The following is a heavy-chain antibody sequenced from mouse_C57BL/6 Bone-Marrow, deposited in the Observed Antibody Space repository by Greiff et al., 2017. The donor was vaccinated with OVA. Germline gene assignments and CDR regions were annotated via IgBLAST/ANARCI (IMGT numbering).Heavy chain of an antibody. J-gene: IGHJ3*01. CDR3: TTSLPWFAY. Sequence: VQLQQSGAELVRPGASVKLSCTASGFNIKDDYMHWVKQRPEQGLEWIGWIDPENGDTEYASKFQGKATITADTSSNTAYLQLSSLTSEDTAVYYCTTSLPWFAYWGQGNGVTVSA. CDR2: IDPENGDT. V-gene: IGHV14-4*01. CDR1: GFNIKDDY.